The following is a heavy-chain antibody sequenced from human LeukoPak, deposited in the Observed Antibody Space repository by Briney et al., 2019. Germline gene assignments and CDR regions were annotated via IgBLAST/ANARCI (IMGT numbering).Heavy chain of an antibody. V-gene: IGHV1-2*06. Sequence: ASVKVSCKASGYTFTGYYMHWVRQAPGQGLEWMERINPNSGGTNYAQKFQGRVTMTRDTSISTAYMELSRLRSDDTAVYYCARVLGIAASTFDYWGQGTLVTVSS. CDR3: ARVLGIAASTFDY. D-gene: IGHD6-25*01. CDR1: GYTFTGYY. J-gene: IGHJ4*02. CDR2: INPNSGGT.